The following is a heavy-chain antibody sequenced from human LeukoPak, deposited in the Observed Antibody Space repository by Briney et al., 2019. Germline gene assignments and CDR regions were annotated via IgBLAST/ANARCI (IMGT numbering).Heavy chain of an antibody. V-gene: IGHV4-59*11. CDR2: IYYTGTT. CDR1: GGPISSHY. Sequence: SETLSLTCSVSGGPISSHYWSWIRQPPGKELEWIGYIYYTGTTNYKPSLKSRVTISVDTSKNQFSLNLTSVTAADTAVYYCARAFSSSSGRPFDYWGQGTLVTVSP. D-gene: IGHD6-6*01. CDR3: ARAFSSSSGRPFDY. J-gene: IGHJ4*02.